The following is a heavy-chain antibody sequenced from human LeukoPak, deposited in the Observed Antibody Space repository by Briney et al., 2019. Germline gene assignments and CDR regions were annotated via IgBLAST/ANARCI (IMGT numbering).Heavy chain of an antibody. Sequence: GGSLRLACAASGFTFSSYSMNWVRQAPGKGLEWLSYISSSSSTIYYADSVKGRFTISRDNAKNSLYLQMNSLRSDDTAVYYCARLGSGIYFDYWGQGTLVTVSS. CDR2: ISSSSSTI. CDR1: GFTFSSYS. D-gene: IGHD1-14*01. J-gene: IGHJ4*02. V-gene: IGHV3-48*01. CDR3: ARLGSGIYFDY.